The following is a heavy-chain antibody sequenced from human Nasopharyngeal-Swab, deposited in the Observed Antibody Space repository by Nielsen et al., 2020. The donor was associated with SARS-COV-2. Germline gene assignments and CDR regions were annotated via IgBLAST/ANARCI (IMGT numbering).Heavy chain of an antibody. CDR1: GFTFDDYG. V-gene: IGHV3-23*01. Sequence: GESLKISCAASGFTFDDYGMSWVRQAPGKGLEWVARISGSGSGTSYGDSVKGRFTISRDNSKNIMYLEMNSVRVDDTAVYFCAKGGLSIYGDSYYFDYWGQGSLVTVSS. D-gene: IGHD4-17*01. CDR3: AKGGLSIYGDSYYFDY. J-gene: IGHJ4*02. CDR2: ISGSGSGT.